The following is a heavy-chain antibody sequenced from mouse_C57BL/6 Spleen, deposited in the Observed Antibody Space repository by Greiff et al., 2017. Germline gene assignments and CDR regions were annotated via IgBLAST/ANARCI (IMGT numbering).Heavy chain of an antibody. CDR2: IYPGDGET. Sequence: VQLQQSGPELVKPGALVKISCKASGYAFSSSWMNWVKQRPGKGLEWIGRIYPGDGETNYNGKFKGKATLTADKSSSTAYMQLSSLTSEDSAVYFCAPYYYGSSSGYFDVWGTGTTVTVSS. V-gene: IGHV1-82*01. CDR3: APYYYGSSSGYFDV. CDR1: GYAFSSSW. J-gene: IGHJ1*03. D-gene: IGHD1-1*01.